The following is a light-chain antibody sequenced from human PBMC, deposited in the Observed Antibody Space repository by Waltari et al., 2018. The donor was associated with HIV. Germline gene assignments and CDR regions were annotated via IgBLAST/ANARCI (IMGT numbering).Light chain of an antibody. CDR3: ATWDDDLSGVV. V-gene: IGLV1-47*01. CDR2: GKN. CDR1: RYNIGENF. J-gene: IGLJ2*01. Sequence: QSVLTQPPSASGTPGQRVTISCSGGRYNIGENFVYWFQQLPGTAPRLPVFGKNQRPSGVPDRFAGSKGGTSASLVISGLRSEDEGTYYCATWDDDLSGVVFGGGSKLTVL.